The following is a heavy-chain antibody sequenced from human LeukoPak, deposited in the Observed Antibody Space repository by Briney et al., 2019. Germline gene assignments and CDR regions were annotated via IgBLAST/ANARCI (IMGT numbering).Heavy chain of an antibody. J-gene: IGHJ5*01. CDR3: AKEPREYCSSTSCPNWFDS. V-gene: IGHV3-23*01. Sequence: GGPLRLSCAASGFTFSSYAMSWVRQAPGKGLEWVSAISGSGGSTYYADSVKGRFTIPRDNSKNTLYLQMNSLRAEDTAVYYCAKEPREYCSSTSCPNWFDSWGQGTLVTVSS. CDR1: GFTFSSYA. D-gene: IGHD2-2*01. CDR2: ISGSGGST.